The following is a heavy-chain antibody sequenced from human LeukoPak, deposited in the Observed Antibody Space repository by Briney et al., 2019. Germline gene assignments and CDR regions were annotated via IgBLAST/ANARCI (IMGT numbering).Heavy chain of an antibody. D-gene: IGHD2-21*01. CDR3: ARVPRVVIAIPSYFDY. CDR2: IKQDESEK. CDR1: GFTFSSYW. J-gene: IGHJ4*02. Sequence: GGSLRLSCAASGFTFSSYWMSWVRQAPGKGLEWVANIKQDESEKYYVDSVKGRFTISRDNAKNSLYLQMNSLRAEDTAVYYCARVPRVVIAIPSYFDYWGQGTLVTVSS. V-gene: IGHV3-7*01.